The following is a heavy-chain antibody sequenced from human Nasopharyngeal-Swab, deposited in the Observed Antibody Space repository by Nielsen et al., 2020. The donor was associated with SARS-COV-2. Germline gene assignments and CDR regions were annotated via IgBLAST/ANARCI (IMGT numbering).Heavy chain of an antibody. V-gene: IGHV4-31*02. Sequence: WIRQPPGKGLEWIGDIYYSGSTYYNPSLTCRVTISVDTSKNQFYLKLSSVTAADTAVYYCARVFWGYCSSTSCSNYYYYYYMDVWGKGTTVTVSS. CDR2: IYYSGST. CDR3: ARVFWGYCSSTSCSNYYYYYYMDV. J-gene: IGHJ6*03. D-gene: IGHD2-2*01.